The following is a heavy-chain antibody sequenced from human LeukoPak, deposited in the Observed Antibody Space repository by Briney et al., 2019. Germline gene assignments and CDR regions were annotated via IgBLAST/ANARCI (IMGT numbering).Heavy chain of an antibody. Sequence: SETLSLTCTVSGGSISSSSYYWGWIRQPPGRGLEWIGSIYYSGTTYYNPSLKSRVTKSVDTSKNQFSLKLSSVTAADTAVYYCARDVVAAAGSFDYWGQGTQVTVSS. CDR3: ARDVVAAAGSFDY. J-gene: IGHJ4*02. CDR2: IYYSGTT. CDR1: GGSISSSSYY. D-gene: IGHD6-13*01. V-gene: IGHV4-39*07.